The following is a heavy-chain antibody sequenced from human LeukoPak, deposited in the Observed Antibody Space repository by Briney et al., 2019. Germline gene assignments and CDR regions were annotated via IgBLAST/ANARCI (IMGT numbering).Heavy chain of an antibody. Sequence: GGSLRLSCAASGFTFSNYGMHWVRQAPGKGLEWVAFIRYDGSNKYYADSVKGRFTISRDNSKNTLYLQMNSLRAEDTAVYYCAKGGPTGFGYYYYMDVWGKGTTVTISS. D-gene: IGHD3-16*01. CDR3: AKGGPTGFGYYYYMDV. V-gene: IGHV3-30*02. CDR1: GFTFSNYG. CDR2: IRYDGSNK. J-gene: IGHJ6*03.